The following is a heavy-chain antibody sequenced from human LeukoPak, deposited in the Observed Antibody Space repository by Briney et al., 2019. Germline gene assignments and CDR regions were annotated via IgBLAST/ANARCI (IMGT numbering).Heavy chain of an antibody. CDR3: ATFKASLGLDP. CDR2: ISSSSSTI. J-gene: IGHJ5*02. V-gene: IGHV3-48*01. Sequence: GXXLRLSCAASGFTFSSYSMNWVRRAPGKGVEWVSYISSSSSTIYYADSVKGRFTIYRDNDKNSLYLQMNSLRAEDTAVYYCATFKASLGLDPWGQGTLVTVSS. CDR1: GFTFSSYS.